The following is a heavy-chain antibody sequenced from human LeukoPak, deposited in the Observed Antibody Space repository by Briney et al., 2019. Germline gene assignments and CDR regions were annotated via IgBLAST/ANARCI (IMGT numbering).Heavy chain of an antibody. CDR2: IYYSGST. CDR1: GGSISTYY. CDR3: ARESGDITAPKKNFDF. V-gene: IGHV4-59*01. Sequence: SETLSLTCTVSGGSISTYYWSWIRQPPGRGPEWIGYIYYSGSTNYNPSLKSRVTISVDTSKNQFSLKLSSVTAADTAVYYCARESGDITAPKKNFDFWGQGTLITVSS. J-gene: IGHJ4*02. D-gene: IGHD6-13*01.